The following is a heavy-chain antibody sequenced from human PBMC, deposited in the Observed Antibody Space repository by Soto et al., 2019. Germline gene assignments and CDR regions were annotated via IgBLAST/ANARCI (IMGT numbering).Heavy chain of an antibody. J-gene: IGHJ4*02. D-gene: IGHD3-10*01. CDR2: ISGGGETT. V-gene: IGHV3-23*01. CDR3: AFNSGSGSYYFDY. Sequence: EVQLLESGGGLVQPGGSLRLSCAASGFTFSGYAMWRVRQAPGKGLECVSAISGGGETTYYADSVKGRFTISRDNSKNTLYLQMNSLRAEDTAVYYCAFNSGSGSYYFDYWGQGTLVTVSS. CDR1: GFTFSGYA.